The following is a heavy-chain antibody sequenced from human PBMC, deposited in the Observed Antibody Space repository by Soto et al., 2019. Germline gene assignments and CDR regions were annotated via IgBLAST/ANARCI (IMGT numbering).Heavy chain of an antibody. Sequence: ASVKVSCKASGGTFSSYAISWVRQAPGQGLEWMGGIIPIFGTANYAQKFQGRVTITADESTSTAYMGLGSLGSEDTAVYYCAAVSSPDSSSPYPYYYYGMDVWGQGTTVTVSS. CDR3: AAVSSPDSSSPYPYYYYGMDV. V-gene: IGHV1-69*13. CDR1: GGTFSSYA. CDR2: IIPIFGTA. D-gene: IGHD6-6*01. J-gene: IGHJ6*02.